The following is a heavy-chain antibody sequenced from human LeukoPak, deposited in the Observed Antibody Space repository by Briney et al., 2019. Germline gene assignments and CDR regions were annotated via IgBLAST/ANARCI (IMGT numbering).Heavy chain of an antibody. CDR3: AKGPSPVVPAAIYQN. CDR2: IKQDGSEK. V-gene: IGHV3-7*03. D-gene: IGHD2-2*01. CDR1: GFTFSIYW. J-gene: IGHJ4*02. Sequence: QAGGSLRLSCAASGFTFSIYWMSWVRQAPGKGLEWVANIKQDGSEKYYVNSVKGRFTISRDNAKNSLYLQMNSLRAEDTAVYYCAKGPSPVVPAAIYQNWGQGTLVTVSS.